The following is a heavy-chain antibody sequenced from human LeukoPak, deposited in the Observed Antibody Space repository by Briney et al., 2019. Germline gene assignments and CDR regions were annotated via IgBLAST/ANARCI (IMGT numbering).Heavy chain of an antibody. J-gene: IGHJ6*03. CDR1: GYTFTSYG. V-gene: IGHV1-18*01. CDR2: ISAYNGNT. CDR3: ARGISSPRQVYYYYMDV. Sequence: ASVKVSCKASGYTFTSYGISWVRQAPGQGLEWMGWISAYNGNTNYAQKLQGRVTMTTDTSTSTAYMELRSLRSEDTAVYYCARGISSPRQVYYYYMDVWGKGTSVTVSS. D-gene: IGHD3-3*02.